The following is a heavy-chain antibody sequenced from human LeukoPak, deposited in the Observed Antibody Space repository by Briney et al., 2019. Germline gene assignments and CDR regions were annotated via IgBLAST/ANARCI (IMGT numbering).Heavy chain of an antibody. CDR3: VRGFSVGEDGYNRDAFDI. CDR2: ISSSSSSTI. Sequence: GGSLRLSCAASGFTSSTYSMNWVRQAPGKGLEWVSYISSSSSSTIYYADSVKGLFTISRDNAKNSLYLQMNSLRAEDTAMYYCVRGFSVGEDGYNRDAFDIWGQGTMVTVSS. D-gene: IGHD5-24*01. V-gene: IGHV3-48*01. CDR1: GFTSSTYS. J-gene: IGHJ3*02.